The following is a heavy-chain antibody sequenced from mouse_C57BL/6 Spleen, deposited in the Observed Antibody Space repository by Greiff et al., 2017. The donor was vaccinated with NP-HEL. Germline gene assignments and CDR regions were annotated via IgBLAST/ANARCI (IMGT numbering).Heavy chain of an antibody. CDR2: ISGGGGNT. D-gene: IGHD2-3*01. V-gene: IGHV5-9*01. CDR1: GFTFSSYT. J-gene: IGHJ2*01. Sequence: EVKLMESGGGLVKPGGSLKLSCAASGFTFSSYTMSWVRQTPEKRLEWVATISGGGGNTYYPDSVKGRFTISRDNAKNTLYLQMSSLRSEDTALYYCASHDGYYLYYFDYWGQGTTLTVSS. CDR3: ASHDGYYLYYFDY.